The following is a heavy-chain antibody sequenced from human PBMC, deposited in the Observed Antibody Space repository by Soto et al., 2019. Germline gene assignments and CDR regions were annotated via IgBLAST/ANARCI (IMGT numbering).Heavy chain of an antibody. Sequence: LLVESGGGFVQPGGSLRLSCVASGVTFSHAWMDWVRQAPGKGLEWVGRIKSISDGETTNYAASVAGRFTISRDDSKNTLFLHVNSLKTEDTGVYYCTRRIAVAGTYYFDYWGQGTLVTVSS. V-gene: IGHV3-15*07. J-gene: IGHJ4*02. D-gene: IGHD6-19*01. CDR1: GVTFSHAW. CDR2: IKSISDGETT. CDR3: TRRIAVAGTYYFDY.